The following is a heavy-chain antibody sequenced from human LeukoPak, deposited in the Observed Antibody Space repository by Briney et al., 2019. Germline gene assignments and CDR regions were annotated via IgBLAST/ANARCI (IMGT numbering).Heavy chain of an antibody. CDR1: GYTFTSCG. CDR2: ISTYNGNT. V-gene: IGHV1-18*01. J-gene: IGHJ3*02. D-gene: IGHD6-6*01. Sequence: GASVKVSCKASGYTFTSCGISWVRQAPGQGLEWMGWISTYNGNTNYAQKFLGRVTMTTDTSTITAYMELRSLRSDDTAVYYCARASELVRAFDIWGQGTMVTVSS. CDR3: ARASELVRAFDI.